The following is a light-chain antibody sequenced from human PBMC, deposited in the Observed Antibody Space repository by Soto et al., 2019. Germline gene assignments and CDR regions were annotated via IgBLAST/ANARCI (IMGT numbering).Light chain of an antibody. V-gene: IGLV1-44*01. CDR3: AAWDDSLNGPV. Sequence: VLTQPPSASGTPGQTVTISCSGSSSNIGSNTVNWYQLLPGTAPKLLIYSNNQRPSGVPDRFSGSKSGTSASLAISGLQSDDEADYYCAAWDDSLNGPVFGGGTKVTV. CDR1: SSNIGSNT. J-gene: IGLJ2*01. CDR2: SNN.